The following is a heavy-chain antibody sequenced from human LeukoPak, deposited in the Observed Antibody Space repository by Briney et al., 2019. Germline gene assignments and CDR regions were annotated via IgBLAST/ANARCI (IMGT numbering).Heavy chain of an antibody. D-gene: IGHD2-8*01. V-gene: IGHV3-30*18. Sequence: QPGGSLRLSCAASGFTFSNYAMSWVRQTPGKGLEWVSGISYDGDDKYYVDSVKGRFTISRDNSKNTLDLQMSSLRAEDTAMYFCAKDLYAGAGSLGDYWGQGTLVTVSS. CDR3: AKDLYAGAGSLGDY. CDR1: GFTFSNYA. J-gene: IGHJ4*02. CDR2: ISYDGDDK.